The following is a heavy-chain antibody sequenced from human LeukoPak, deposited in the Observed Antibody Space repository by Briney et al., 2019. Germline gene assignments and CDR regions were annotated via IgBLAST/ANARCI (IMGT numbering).Heavy chain of an antibody. V-gene: IGHV4-38-2*02. Sequence: SETLSLTCTVSGFSISSGYFWGWVRQPPGKGLEWIGSIYYSGTTYYNPSLKSRVTISVDTSKTQFSLRLSSVTAADTAVYYCARVGYCSSTSCDTGAFDIWGQGTMVTVSS. CDR2: IYYSGTT. CDR1: GFSISSGYF. D-gene: IGHD2-2*02. J-gene: IGHJ3*02. CDR3: ARVGYCSSTSCDTGAFDI.